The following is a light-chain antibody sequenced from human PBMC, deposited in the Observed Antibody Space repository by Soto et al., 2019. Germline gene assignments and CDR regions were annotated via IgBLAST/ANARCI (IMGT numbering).Light chain of an antibody. V-gene: IGKV1-5*01. Sequence: DIQMTQSPSTLSASVGDRVTITCRASQSISTWLAWYQQKSGQAPKLLIKDASTLMGGVPSRFGGSGSGTEFTLTISSLQPDDVATYYCQQYKSYLYTFGQGTKVDIK. CDR1: QSISTW. CDR3: QQYKSYLYT. CDR2: DAS. J-gene: IGKJ2*01.